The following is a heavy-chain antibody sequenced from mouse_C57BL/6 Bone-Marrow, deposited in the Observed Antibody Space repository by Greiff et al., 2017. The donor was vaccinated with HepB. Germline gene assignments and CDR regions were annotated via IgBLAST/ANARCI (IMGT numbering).Heavy chain of an antibody. V-gene: IGHV5-12*01. CDR3: ARRLHYYGSSYDWYFDV. J-gene: IGHJ1*03. CDR2: ISNGGGST. Sequence: EVNVVDSGGGLVQPGGSLKLSCAASGFTFSDYYMYWVRQTPEKRLEWVAYISNGGGSTYYPDTVKGRFTISKDNAKNTLYLQMSRLKSEDTAMYYCARRLHYYGSSYDWYFDVWGTGTTVTVSS. D-gene: IGHD1-1*01. CDR1: GFTFSDYY.